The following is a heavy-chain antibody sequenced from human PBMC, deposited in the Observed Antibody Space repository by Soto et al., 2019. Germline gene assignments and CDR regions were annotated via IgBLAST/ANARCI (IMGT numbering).Heavy chain of an antibody. CDR3: AKVKGIAAGWGMDV. Sequence: GGSLRLSCVASGFTFSSFAMHWVRQAPGKGLEWVAVMSYDGRNKNYADSVRGRVTISRDNSKNTLYLQMNSLRAEDTAVYYCAKVKGIAAGWGMDVWGQGTAVTVSS. CDR1: GFTFSSFA. D-gene: IGHD6-13*01. CDR2: MSYDGRNK. J-gene: IGHJ6*02. V-gene: IGHV3-30*04.